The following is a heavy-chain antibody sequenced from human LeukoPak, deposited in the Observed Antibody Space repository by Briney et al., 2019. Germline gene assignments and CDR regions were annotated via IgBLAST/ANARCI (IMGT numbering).Heavy chain of an antibody. CDR3: AREGSPLMRPFDWFDN. CDR1: GYTFTGYY. J-gene: IGHJ4*02. CDR2: INPHNGET. D-gene: IGHD3-9*01. V-gene: IGHV1-2*02. Sequence: GASVKVSCKTSGYTFTGYYMNWVRQAPGQGLEWMGWINPHNGETNYAQKFQGRVTMTTDTSISTAYMDLSRLRLDDTAVYYCAREGSPLMRPFDWFDNWGQGTLVTGSS.